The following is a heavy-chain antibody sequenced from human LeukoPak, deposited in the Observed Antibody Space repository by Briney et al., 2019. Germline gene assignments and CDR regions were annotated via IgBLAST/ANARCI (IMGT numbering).Heavy chain of an antibody. V-gene: IGHV4-39*07. D-gene: IGHD2-2*01. CDR1: GGSISSSSHY. Sequence: SETLSLTCTVSGGSISSSSHYWGWIRQPPGKGLEWIGNIYYSGSTYYKSSLKSRVTISVDTSKNQLSLKLSSVTAADTAVYYCARAVVVPAAMNDYYYYMAVWGKGTTVTIPS. CDR3: ARAVVVPAAMNDYYYYMAV. CDR2: IYYSGST. J-gene: IGHJ6*03.